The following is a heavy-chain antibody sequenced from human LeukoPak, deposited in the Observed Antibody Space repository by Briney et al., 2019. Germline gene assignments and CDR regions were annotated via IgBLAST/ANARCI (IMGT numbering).Heavy chain of an antibody. J-gene: IGHJ3*02. CDR2: IYYSGST. Sequence: SETLSLTCTVSGGSISSSSYYWGWIRQPPGKGLEWIGSIYYSGSTYYNPSLKSRVTISVDTSKNQFSLKLSSVTAADTAVYYCARFLRGATNALEIWGQGTMVTVSS. CDR3: ARFLRGATNALEI. CDR1: GGSISSSSYY. V-gene: IGHV4-39*07. D-gene: IGHD1-26*01.